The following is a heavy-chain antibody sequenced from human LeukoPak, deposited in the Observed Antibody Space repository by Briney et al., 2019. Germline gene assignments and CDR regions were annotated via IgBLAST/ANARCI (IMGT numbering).Heavy chain of an antibody. D-gene: IGHD2-2*01. J-gene: IGHJ5*02. V-gene: IGHV4-39*01. CDR1: GGSISSSSYY. CDR3: TRRLSVVPAATNWFDP. Sequence: SETLSLTCTVSGGSISSSSYYWGWIRQPPRKGLEWIGSIYYSGSTYYNPSLKSRVTISVDTSKNQFSLKLSSVTAADTAVYYCTRRLSVVPAATNWFDPWGQGTLVTVSS. CDR2: IYYSGST.